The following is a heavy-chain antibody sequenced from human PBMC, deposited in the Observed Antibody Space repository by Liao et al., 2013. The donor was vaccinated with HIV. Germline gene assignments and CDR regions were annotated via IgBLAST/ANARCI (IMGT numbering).Heavy chain of an antibody. Sequence: QVQLQESGPGLVKPSETLSLTCTVSDASIDGYYWTWIRQPAGQGLEWIGRVYPSGNTYYNPSLKSRVTLSVDTPNNRFSLRLTSVTAADTAVYFCAREGYYYDSGYKHWYFDLWGPGTLVTVSS. V-gene: IGHV4-4*07. CDR3: AREGYYYDSGYKHWYFDL. CDR2: VYPSGNT. CDR1: DASIDGYY. J-gene: IGHJ2*01. D-gene: IGHD3-22*01.